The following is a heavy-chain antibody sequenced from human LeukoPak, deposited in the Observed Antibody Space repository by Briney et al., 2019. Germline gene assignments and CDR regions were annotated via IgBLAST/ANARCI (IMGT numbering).Heavy chain of an antibody. V-gene: IGHV4-30-2*01. CDR2: IYHSGST. CDR3: ARALTTYCSSTSCDYFDY. CDR1: GGSISSGGYY. D-gene: IGHD2-2*01. Sequence: SETLSLTCTVSGGSISSGGYYWSWIRQPPGKGLEWIGYIYHSGSTYYNPSLKSRVTISVDRSKNQFSLKLSSVTAADTAVYYCARALTTYCSSTSCDYFDYWGQGTLVTVSS. J-gene: IGHJ4*02.